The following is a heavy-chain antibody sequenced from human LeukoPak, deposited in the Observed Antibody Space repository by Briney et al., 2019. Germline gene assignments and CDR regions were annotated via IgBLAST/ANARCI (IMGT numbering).Heavy chain of an antibody. CDR3: ARAPGIYYYYGMDV. D-gene: IGHD1-26*01. J-gene: IGHJ6*02. V-gene: IGHV3-30-3*01. CDR2: ISYDGSNK. CDR1: GFTFSSYA. Sequence: PGGSLRLSCAASGFTFSSYAMHWVRQAPGKGLEWVAVISYDGSNKYYADSVKGRFTISRDNSKYTLYLQMNSLRAEDTAEYYCARAPGIYYYYGMDVWGQGTTVTVSS.